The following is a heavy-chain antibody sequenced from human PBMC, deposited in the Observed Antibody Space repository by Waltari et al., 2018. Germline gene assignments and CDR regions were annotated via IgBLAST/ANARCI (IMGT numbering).Heavy chain of an antibody. V-gene: IGHV4-4*02. D-gene: IGHD6-19*01. CDR1: GGSIYINNW. CDR2: IYHTGRN. CDR3: ASRAVAGNNFDY. J-gene: IGHJ4*02. Sequence: QVQLQESGPGLVKPLGTLSLTCAVSGGSIYINNWWSWVRQAPGKGLDWIGEIYHTGRNKYIQALTSRVTISVDKSRNHFSLNLTSVTVADTALYYCASRAVAGNNFDYWGQGRLVTVSS.